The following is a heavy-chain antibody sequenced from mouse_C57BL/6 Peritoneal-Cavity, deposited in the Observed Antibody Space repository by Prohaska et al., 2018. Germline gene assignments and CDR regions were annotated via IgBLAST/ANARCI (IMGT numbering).Heavy chain of an antibody. D-gene: IGHD2-1*01. CDR3: TSSIYSYAMDY. J-gene: IGHJ4*01. V-gene: IGHV6-3*01. CDR1: GFTFSNYW. CDR2: IRLKSDNYET. Sequence: EVKLEESGGGLVQPGGSMKLSCVASGFTFSNYWMNWVRQSPEKGLEWVSEIRLKSDNYETHYAESVKGRFTIARDDSKSSVYLQMNNVRAEDTGIYYCTSSIYSYAMDYWGQGTSVTVSS.